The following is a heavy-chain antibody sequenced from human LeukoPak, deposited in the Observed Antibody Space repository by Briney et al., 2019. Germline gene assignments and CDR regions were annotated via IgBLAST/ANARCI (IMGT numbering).Heavy chain of an antibody. Sequence: GESLKISCKGSGYSFTTYWIGWVRQMPGKRLEWMGIIYPGDSDIRYSPSFQGQVTISADKSISTAYLQWSSLKASDTAMYYCARQRVNWGLVNDYWGQGTLVTVSS. CDR3: ARQRVNWGLVNDY. D-gene: IGHD7-27*01. CDR2: IYPGDSDI. J-gene: IGHJ4*02. V-gene: IGHV5-51*01. CDR1: GYSFTTYW.